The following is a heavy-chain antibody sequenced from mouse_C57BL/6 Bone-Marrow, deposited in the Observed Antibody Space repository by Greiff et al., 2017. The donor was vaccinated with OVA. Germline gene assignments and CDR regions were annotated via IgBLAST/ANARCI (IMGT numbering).Heavy chain of an antibody. CDR1: GFNIKDYC. CDR2: IDPGGGET. CDR3: SRDGYYGFDY. J-gene: IGHJ2*01. V-gene: IGHV14-2*01. D-gene: IGHD2-3*01. Sequence: VQLQQSGAELVKPGASVKLSCTASGFNIKDYCMDWVKQRTEQGLEWIGGIDPGGGETKYAAKFKGKATITADKSSNTAYLQLSSLTSEDTAVDYCSRDGYYGFDYWGQGTTLTVSS.